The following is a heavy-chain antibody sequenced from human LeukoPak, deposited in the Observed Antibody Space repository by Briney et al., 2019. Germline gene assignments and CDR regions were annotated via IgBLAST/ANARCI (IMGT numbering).Heavy chain of an antibody. J-gene: IGHJ4*02. CDR3: AREAHYPRMGTYLITIDS. D-gene: IGHD1/OR15-1a*01. Sequence: SVKVSCKASGGTFSNYAISWVRQAPGQGLEWMGGIIPIFGTANYAQKFRGRVTITADKSTRTAYMELSSLRSEDTAVYYCAREAHYPRMGTYLITIDSWGQGTQVTVSS. CDR2: IIPIFGTA. CDR1: GGTFSNYA. V-gene: IGHV1-69*06.